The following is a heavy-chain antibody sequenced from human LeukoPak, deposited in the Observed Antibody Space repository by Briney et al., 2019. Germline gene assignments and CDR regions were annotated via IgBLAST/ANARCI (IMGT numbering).Heavy chain of an antibody. D-gene: IGHD5-12*01. CDR2: INQGGSVK. Sequence: GGSLRLSCAASGFSFRDFWMTWVRQVPGKGLEWVANINQGGSVKYYVDSVKGRFTISRDDAKSSLYVQMNSLRDEDTAVYYCARFGYSGWNLEYWGQGTLVTVSS. V-gene: IGHV3-7*01. J-gene: IGHJ4*02. CDR3: ARFGYSGWNLEY. CDR1: GFSFRDFW.